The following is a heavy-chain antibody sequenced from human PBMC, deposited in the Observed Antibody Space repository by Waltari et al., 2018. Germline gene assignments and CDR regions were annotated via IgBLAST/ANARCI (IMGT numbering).Heavy chain of an antibody. CDR3: AGGPKWVNY. V-gene: IGHV3-7*04. CDR1: GFPFRAPS. CDR2: IKADGSEQ. Sequence: EVQLVESGGGLVQPGGSLRLSGVASGFPFRAPSMPWVRQAPGKGPEWLANIKADGSEQYYADSVKGRFTISRDNAENSLYSQMDSLTLEDTAVYYCAGGPKWVNYWGQGTLVTVSS. D-gene: IGHD1-26*01. J-gene: IGHJ4*02.